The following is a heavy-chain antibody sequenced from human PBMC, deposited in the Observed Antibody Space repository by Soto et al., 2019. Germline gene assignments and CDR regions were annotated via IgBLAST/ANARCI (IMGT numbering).Heavy chain of an antibody. Sequence: EVQLQESGGGLVKPGGSLRLSCAASGFTFSSYSMNWVRQAPGKGLEWVSSIGSSGNYIYYADSVKGRITISRDNAKNSLYLQMNSLRAEDTAVYYCATLSYDYWGQGTLVTVSS. CDR3: ATLSYDY. CDR1: GFTFSSYS. V-gene: IGHV3-21*02. J-gene: IGHJ4*02. CDR2: IGSSGNYI.